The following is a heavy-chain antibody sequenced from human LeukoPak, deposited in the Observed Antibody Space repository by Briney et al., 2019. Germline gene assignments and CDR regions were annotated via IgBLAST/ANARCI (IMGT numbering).Heavy chain of an antibody. J-gene: IGHJ5*02. CDR3: ARTVSSGYNYNWFDP. V-gene: IGHV6-1*01. CDR2: TYYRSKWYN. D-gene: IGHD3-22*01. CDR1: GDSVSSNSAA. Sequence: SQTLSLTCAISGDSVSSNSAAWNWIRQSPSRGLEWLGRTYYRSKWYNDYAVSVKSRITINPDTSKNQFSLKLSSVTAADTTVYYCARTVSSGYNYNWFDPWGQGTLVTVSS.